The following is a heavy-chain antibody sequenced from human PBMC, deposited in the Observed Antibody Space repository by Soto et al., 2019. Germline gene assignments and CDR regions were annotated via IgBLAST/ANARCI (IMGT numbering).Heavy chain of an antibody. J-gene: IGHJ5*02. CDR2: IYYSGST. Sequence: PSETLSLTCTVSGGSISSYYWSWIRQPPGKGLEWIGYIYYSGSTNYNPSLKSRVTISVDTSKNQFSLKLSSVTAADTAVYYCARSRIVGAMVFDWFDPWGQGTLVNVS. CDR3: ARSRIVGAMVFDWFDP. CDR1: GGSISSYY. D-gene: IGHD1-26*01. V-gene: IGHV4-59*01.